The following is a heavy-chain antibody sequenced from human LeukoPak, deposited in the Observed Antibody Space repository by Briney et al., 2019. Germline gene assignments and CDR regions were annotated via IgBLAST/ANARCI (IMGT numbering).Heavy chain of an antibody. CDR1: GGSFSGYY. Sequence: SETLSLTCAVYGGSFSGYYWSWIRQPPGKGLEWIGEINHSGSTNYNPSLKSRVTISVDTSKNQFSLKLSSVTAADTAVYYCARQKYDILTGCCFDYWGQGTLVTVSS. CDR2: INHSGST. V-gene: IGHV4-34*01. D-gene: IGHD3-9*01. J-gene: IGHJ4*02. CDR3: ARQKYDILTGCCFDY.